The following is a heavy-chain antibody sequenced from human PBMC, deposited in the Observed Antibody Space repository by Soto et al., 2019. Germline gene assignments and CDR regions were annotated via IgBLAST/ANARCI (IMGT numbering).Heavy chain of an antibody. CDR2: IYPGDSDT. V-gene: IGHV5-51*01. CDR1: GYSFTSYW. J-gene: IGHJ6*02. Sequence: PGESLKISCKGSGYSFTSYWIGWVRQMPGKGLEWMGIIYPGDSDTRYSPSFQGQVTISADKSISTAYLQWSSLKASDTAMYYCARVLSSGHPYYYYYGMDVWGQGTTVTVSS. D-gene: IGHD6-19*01. CDR3: ARVLSSGHPYYYYYGMDV.